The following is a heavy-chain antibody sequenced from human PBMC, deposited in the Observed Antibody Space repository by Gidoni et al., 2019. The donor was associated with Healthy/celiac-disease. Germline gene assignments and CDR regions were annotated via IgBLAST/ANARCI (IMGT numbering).Heavy chain of an antibody. J-gene: IGHJ2*01. CDR2: ISSSSSTI. CDR1: GFTFSSYR. Sequence: EVQLVESGGGLLQPGGSLRLSCPASGFTFSSYRLHWVRPAPGKGLEWVSYISSSSSTIYYADSVKGRFTISRDNAKNSLYLQMNSLRAEDTAVYYCARVVRRKNYGGNVDWYFDLWGRGTLVTVSS. V-gene: IGHV3-48*01. CDR3: ARVVRRKNYGGNVDWYFDL. D-gene: IGHD4-17*01.